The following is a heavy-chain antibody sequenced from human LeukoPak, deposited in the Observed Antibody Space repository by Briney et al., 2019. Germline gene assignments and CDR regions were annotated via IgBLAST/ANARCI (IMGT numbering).Heavy chain of an antibody. J-gene: IGHJ4*02. CDR3: ARDTSGYRRGSFDY. CDR1: GSPTTSYY. D-gene: IGHD3-22*01. CDR2: IYYSGST. V-gene: IGHV4-59*01. Sequence: SETLSLTCTVSGSPTTSYYWSWIRQPPGKGLEWIGHIYYSGSTNYNPSLKSRVTISVDTSKNQFSLKLSSLTAADTAVYYCARDTSGYRRGSFDYWGQGTLVTVSS.